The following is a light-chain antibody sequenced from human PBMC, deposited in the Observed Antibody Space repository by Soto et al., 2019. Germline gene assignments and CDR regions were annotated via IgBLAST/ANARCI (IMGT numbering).Light chain of an antibody. V-gene: IGKV3-20*01. CDR3: QQYGSSGYT. Sequence: EIVLTQSPGTLSLSPGERATLSCRASQSVSSSYLAWYQQKPGQAPRLLIYGASSRATGIPDRFSGSGAGTDFTLTINRLEPEDFAVYYCQQYGSSGYTFGQGTTLEI. CDR1: QSVSSSY. CDR2: GAS. J-gene: IGKJ2*01.